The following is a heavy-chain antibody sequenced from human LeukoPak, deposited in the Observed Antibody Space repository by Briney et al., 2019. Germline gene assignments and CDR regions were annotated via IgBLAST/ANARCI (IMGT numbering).Heavy chain of an antibody. CDR3: ARTHYYGSGSYYNRGAFDI. Sequence: GGSLRLSCAASGFTFSSYSMNWVRQAPGKGLEWVSSISSSSSYIYYADSVKGRFTISRDNAKNSLYLQMNSLRAEDTAVYYCARTHYYGSGSYYNRGAFDIWGQGTMVTVPS. D-gene: IGHD3-10*01. CDR1: GFTFSSYS. CDR2: ISSSSSYI. J-gene: IGHJ3*02. V-gene: IGHV3-21*01.